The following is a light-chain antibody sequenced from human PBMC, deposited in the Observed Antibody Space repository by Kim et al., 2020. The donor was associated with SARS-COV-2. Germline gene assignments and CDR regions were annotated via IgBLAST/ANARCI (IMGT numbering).Light chain of an antibody. V-gene: IGKV2-28*01. CDR1: QSLLHGLGYHY. CDR3: MQAVEIPLT. Sequence: DIVMTQSPLSLSVTPGEPASISCRSSQSLLHGLGYHYLDWFLQKPGQSPQLLIYLGSSRASGVPDRFSGSGSGTNFTLKISRVEAEDVGVYYCMQAVEIPLTFGGGTKV. J-gene: IGKJ4*01. CDR2: LGS.